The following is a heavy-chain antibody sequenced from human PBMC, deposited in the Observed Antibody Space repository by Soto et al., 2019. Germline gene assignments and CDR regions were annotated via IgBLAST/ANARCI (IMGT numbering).Heavy chain of an antibody. CDR1: GRSINTYY. V-gene: IGHV4-59*08. D-gene: IGHD6-13*01. CDR3: ARRSSSSWYTYYFDY. CDR2: IYYGGST. J-gene: IGHJ4*02. Sequence: TLSLTCAPSGRSINTYYWTSLRHPPGKGLEWIGYIYYGGSTNYNPSLKSRVTISVDTSKNQFSLKLSSVTAADTAVYYCARRSSSSWYTYYFDYWGQGTLVTVSS.